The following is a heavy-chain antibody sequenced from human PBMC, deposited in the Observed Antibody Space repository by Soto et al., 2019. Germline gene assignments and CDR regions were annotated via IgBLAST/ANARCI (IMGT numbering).Heavy chain of an antibody. CDR2: ISSSGSTI. V-gene: IGHV3-11*01. J-gene: IGHJ3*02. D-gene: IGHD2-2*01. CDR1: GFTLSDYW. Sequence: PGGSLRLSCAASGFTLSDYWMHWVRQAPGKGLVWVSYISSSGSTIYYADSVKGRFTISRDNAKNSLYLQMNSLRAEDTAVYYCARTQVVPAAMGAFDIWGQGTMVTVSS. CDR3: ARTQVVPAAMGAFDI.